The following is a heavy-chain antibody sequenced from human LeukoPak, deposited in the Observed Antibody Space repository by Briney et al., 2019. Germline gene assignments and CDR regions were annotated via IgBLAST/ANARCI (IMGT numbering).Heavy chain of an antibody. D-gene: IGHD6-13*01. J-gene: IGHJ4*02. V-gene: IGHV3-30*04. Sequence: GGSLRLSCAASGFTFSSYAMHWVRQAPGKGLEWVAVISYDGSNKYYADSVKGRFTISRDNSKNTLYLQMNSLRAEDTAVYYCARDIAAEGFDYWGQGTLVTVSS. CDR1: GFTFSSYA. CDR3: ARDIAAEGFDY. CDR2: ISYDGSNK.